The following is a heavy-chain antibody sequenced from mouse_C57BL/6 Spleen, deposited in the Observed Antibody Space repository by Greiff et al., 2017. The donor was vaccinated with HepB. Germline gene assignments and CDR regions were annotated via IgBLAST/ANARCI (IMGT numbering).Heavy chain of an antibody. CDR1: GYAFSSSW. CDR2: IYPGDGDT. D-gene: IGHD2-2*01. J-gene: IGHJ2*01. CDR3: ASGDGYDIFDY. Sequence: QVQLQQSGPELVKPGASVKISCKASGYAFSSSWMNWVKQRPGKGLEWIGRIYPGDGDTNYNGKFKGKATLTADKSSSTAYMQLSSLTSEYSAVYFCASGDGYDIFDYWGQGTTLTVSS. V-gene: IGHV1-82*01.